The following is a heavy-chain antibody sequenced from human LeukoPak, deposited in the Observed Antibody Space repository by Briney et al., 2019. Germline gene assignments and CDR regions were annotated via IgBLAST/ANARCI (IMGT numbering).Heavy chain of an antibody. Sequence: GGSLRPSCAASALTFSSYAMSWVRQAPGKGLEWVSAISGSGDSTYYADSVKGRFTISRDNSKNTLYLQMNSLRAEDTAVYYCAKGYNWNDGSYFDYWGQGTLVTVSS. V-gene: IGHV3-23*01. J-gene: IGHJ4*02. CDR1: ALTFSSYA. D-gene: IGHD1-20*01. CDR2: ISGSGDST. CDR3: AKGYNWNDGSYFDY.